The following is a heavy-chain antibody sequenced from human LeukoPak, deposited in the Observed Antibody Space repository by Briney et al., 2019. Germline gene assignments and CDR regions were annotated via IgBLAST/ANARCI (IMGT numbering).Heavy chain of an antibody. Sequence: SETLSLTCAVYGGSFSGHYWSWIRQPPGKGLEWIGEINHSGSTNYNPSLKSRVTISVDTSKNQFSLKLSSVTAADTAVYYCATVPWSGSYYPYWGQGTLVTVSS. CDR1: GGSFSGHY. CDR3: ATVPWSGSYYPY. J-gene: IGHJ4*02. D-gene: IGHD1-26*01. CDR2: INHSGST. V-gene: IGHV4-34*01.